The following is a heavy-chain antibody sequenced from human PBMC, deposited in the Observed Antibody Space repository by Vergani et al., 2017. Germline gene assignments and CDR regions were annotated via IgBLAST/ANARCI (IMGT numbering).Heavy chain of an antibody. Sequence: VQLVQSGAEVKKPGASVKVSCKASGFTFSSYWMHWVRQAPGKGLVWVSRINSDGSSTSYADSVKGRFTISRDNAKNTLYLQMNSLRAEDTAVYYCARSSVAFDIWGQGTMVTVSS. CDR1: GFTFSSYW. V-gene: IGHV3-74*02. CDR3: ARSSVAFDI. D-gene: IGHD3-10*01. CDR2: INSDGSST. J-gene: IGHJ3*02.